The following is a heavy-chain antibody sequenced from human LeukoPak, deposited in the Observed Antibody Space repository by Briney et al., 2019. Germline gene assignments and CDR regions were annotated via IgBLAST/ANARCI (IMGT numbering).Heavy chain of an antibody. Sequence: ASVKVSCKASGYTFTSYGISWVRQAPGQGLEWMGWISAYNGNTNYAQKLQGRVTMTTDTSTSTAYMELRSLRSDDTAVYYCATVVHYDFWSGYYSPYYYYYMDVWGKGTTVTVSS. J-gene: IGHJ6*03. CDR3: ATVVHYDFWSGYYSPYYYYYMDV. D-gene: IGHD3-3*01. CDR2: ISAYNGNT. CDR1: GYTFTSYG. V-gene: IGHV1-18*01.